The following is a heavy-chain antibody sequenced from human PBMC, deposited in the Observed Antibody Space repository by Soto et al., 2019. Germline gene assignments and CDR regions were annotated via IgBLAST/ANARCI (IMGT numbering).Heavy chain of an antibody. Sequence: GGSLRLSCAASGFTFSSYGMHWVRQAPGKGLEWVAVIWYDGSNKYYADSVKGRFTISRDNSKNTLYLQMNSLRAEDTAVYYCARDRAAAGRRLVGYWGQGTLVTVSS. CDR1: GFTFSSYG. J-gene: IGHJ4*02. CDR2: IWYDGSNK. V-gene: IGHV3-33*01. CDR3: ARDRAAAGRRLVGY. D-gene: IGHD6-13*01.